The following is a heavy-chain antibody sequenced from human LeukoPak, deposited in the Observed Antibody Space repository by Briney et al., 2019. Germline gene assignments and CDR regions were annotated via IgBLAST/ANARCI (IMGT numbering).Heavy chain of an antibody. J-gene: IGHJ4*02. V-gene: IGHV3-21*01. CDR1: GFTFSSYS. D-gene: IGHD3-22*01. Sequence: GGSLRLSCAASGFTFSSYSMNWVRQAPGKGLEWVSSISSSSSYIYYADSVKGRFTISRDNAKNSLYLQMNSLRAEDTAVYYCAREKTYYYDSSGPDYWGQGXLVTVSS. CDR2: ISSSSSYI. CDR3: AREKTYYYDSSGPDY.